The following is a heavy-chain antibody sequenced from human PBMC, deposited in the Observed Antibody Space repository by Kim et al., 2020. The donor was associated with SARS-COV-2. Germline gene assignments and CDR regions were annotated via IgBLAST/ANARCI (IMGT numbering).Heavy chain of an antibody. CDR1: GFTFSSYG. Sequence: GGSLRLSCAASGFTFSSYGMHWVRQAPGKGLEWVAVISYDGSNKYYADSVKGRFTISRDNSKNTLYLQMNSLRAEDTAVYYCAKGFTGRYSSSWYGFGKTNWFDPWGQGTLVTVSS. J-gene: IGHJ5*02. CDR2: ISYDGSNK. CDR3: AKGFTGRYSSSWYGFGKTNWFDP. V-gene: IGHV3-30*18. D-gene: IGHD6-13*01.